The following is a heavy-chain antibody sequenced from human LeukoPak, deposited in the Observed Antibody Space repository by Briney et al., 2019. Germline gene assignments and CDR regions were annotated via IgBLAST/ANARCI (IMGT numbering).Heavy chain of an antibody. CDR3: AKDSSSRARPFDY. Sequence: GGSLRLSCAASGFTFSSSAMSWVRQVPGKGLEWVSGISASGGSTSYADSVRGRFTISRDNSRNTLYLQMNSLRAEDTAVYYCAKDSSSRARPFDYWGQGTLVTVSS. CDR2: ISASGGST. D-gene: IGHD6-6*01. CDR1: GFTFSSSA. V-gene: IGHV3-23*01. J-gene: IGHJ4*02.